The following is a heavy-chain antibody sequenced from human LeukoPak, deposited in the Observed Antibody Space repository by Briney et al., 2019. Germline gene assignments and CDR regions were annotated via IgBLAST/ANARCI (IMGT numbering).Heavy chain of an antibody. CDR1: GFTFSSYG. CDR3: AKDRHYDFWSGYQMDV. CDR2: MSYEGTNK. Sequence: PGGSLRLSCTASGFTFSSYGMHWVRQAPGKGLEWVAVMSYEGTNKYYADSVKGRFTISRDNSKSPLYLQMNSLRDKDTAVYYCAKDRHYDFWSGYQMDVWGQGTTVIVSS. D-gene: IGHD3-3*01. J-gene: IGHJ6*02. V-gene: IGHV3-30*18.